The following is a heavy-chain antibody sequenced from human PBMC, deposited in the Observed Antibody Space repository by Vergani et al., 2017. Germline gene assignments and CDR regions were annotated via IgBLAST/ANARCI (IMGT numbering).Heavy chain of an antibody. J-gene: IGHJ5*02. D-gene: IGHD1-26*01. CDR3: AREGIVGATDWFDP. CDR2: IYTSGST. V-gene: IGHV4-4*07. Sequence: QVQLQESGPGLVKPSETLSLTCTVSGGSISSYYWSWIRQPAGKGLEWIGRIYTSGSTHYNPSLKSRVTMSVDTSQTQFYLKLSAVTAADTAVYYCAREGIVGATDWFDPWGQGTLVTVSS. CDR1: GGSISSYY.